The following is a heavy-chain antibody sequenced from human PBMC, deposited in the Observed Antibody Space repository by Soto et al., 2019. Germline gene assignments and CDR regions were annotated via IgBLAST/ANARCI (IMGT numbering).Heavy chain of an antibody. CDR2: IYYSGST. Sequence: SETLSLTCTVSGGSISSGDYYWSWIRQPPGKGLEWIGYIYYSGSTYYNPSLKSRVTISVDTSKNQFSLKLSSVTTADTAVYYCARERIIAAAGTYYYHGMDVWGQGTTVTVSS. CDR3: ARERIIAAAGTYYYHGMDV. D-gene: IGHD6-13*01. V-gene: IGHV4-30-4*01. CDR1: GGSISSGDYY. J-gene: IGHJ6*02.